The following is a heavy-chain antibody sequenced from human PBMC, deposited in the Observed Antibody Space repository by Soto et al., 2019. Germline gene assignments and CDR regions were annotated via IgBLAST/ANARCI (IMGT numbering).Heavy chain of an antibody. V-gene: IGHV1-69*08. Sequence: GASVKVSCKTSGGTFSNDIITWLRQAPGQGLEWMGRIIPLLDTTNYAQKFQGRVTITADESTSTAYMELSSLRSEDTAVYFCTRDTPGARWYFDYWGQGTLVTVS. CDR1: GGTFSNDI. CDR3: TRDTPGARWYFDY. J-gene: IGHJ4*02. CDR2: IIPLLDTT. D-gene: IGHD6-13*01.